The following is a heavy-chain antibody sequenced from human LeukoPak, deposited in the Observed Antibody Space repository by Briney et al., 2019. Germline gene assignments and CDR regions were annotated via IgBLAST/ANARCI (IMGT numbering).Heavy chain of an antibody. V-gene: IGHV3-23*01. J-gene: IGHJ3*02. CDR1: GFTFSSYA. CDR2: ISGSGGST. Sequence: GGSLRLSCAASGFTFSSYAMSWVRQAPGKGLEWVSAISGSGGSTYYADSVKGRFTISRDNSKNTLYLQMNSLRAEDTAVYYCARDRYGYSYALDAFDIWGQGTMVTVSS. D-gene: IGHD5-18*01. CDR3: ARDRYGYSYALDAFDI.